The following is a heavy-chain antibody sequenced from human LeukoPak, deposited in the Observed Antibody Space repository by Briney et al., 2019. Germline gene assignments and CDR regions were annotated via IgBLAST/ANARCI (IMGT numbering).Heavy chain of an antibody. CDR2: INPSGTT. V-gene: IGHV1-46*03. CDR1: GYIFTNYY. J-gene: IGHJ4*02. Sequence: GASVKVSCKXSGYIFTNYYMYWVRQAPGQGLEWMGIINPSGTTTYAQKFQGRVTMTRDTSTSTVYMELSSLRSEDTAVYYCARGLPATFDFWGQGTLVTVSS. D-gene: IGHD2-2*01. CDR3: ARGLPATFDF.